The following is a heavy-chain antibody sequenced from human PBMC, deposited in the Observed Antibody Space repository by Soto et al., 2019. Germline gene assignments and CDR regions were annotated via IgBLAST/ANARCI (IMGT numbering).Heavy chain of an antibody. Sequence: SATLSLTCAISGNSVSSNSAAWNWIRLSTSRGLEWLARTYYRSRWYNDYAVSVRSRITVNPDTSKNQFSLQLTSVTPEDTAVYYCAGTTSHQWYYMDVWGKGTTVTVSS. CDR3: AGTTSHQWYYMDV. J-gene: IGHJ6*03. D-gene: IGHD1-7*01. CDR2: TYYRSRWYN. CDR1: GNSVSSNSAA. V-gene: IGHV6-1*01.